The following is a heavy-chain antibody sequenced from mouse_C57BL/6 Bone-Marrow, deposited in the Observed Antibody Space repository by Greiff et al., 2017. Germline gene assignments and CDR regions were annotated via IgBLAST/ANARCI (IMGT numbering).Heavy chain of an antibody. CDR3: ARAYDGSSHFDY. Sequence: QVQLQQSGAELVRPGASVKLSCKASGYAFSSYWMNWVKQRPGKGLEWIGQIYPGDGDTNYNRKFKGKATLTANKSSSTAYMQLSSLTSEDSAVYCYARAYDGSSHFDYWGQGTTLTVSS. D-gene: IGHD1-1*01. V-gene: IGHV1-80*01. CDR1: GYAFSSYW. CDR2: IYPGDGDT. J-gene: IGHJ2*01.